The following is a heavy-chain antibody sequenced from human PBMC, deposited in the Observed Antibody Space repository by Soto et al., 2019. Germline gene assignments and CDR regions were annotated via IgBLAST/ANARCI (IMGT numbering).Heavy chain of an antibody. J-gene: IGHJ4*02. CDR1: GFTFSRFD. D-gene: IGHD2-15*01. CDR3: AKARTTYTDTYSHRTFDY. CDR2: IAEDGNTN. V-gene: IGHV3-30*18. Sequence: VQLVESGGGVVQPGRSLTLSCAASGFTFSRFDMHWVRQAPGKGLEWVAVIAEDGNTNYYADSVKGRFTISRDKSSNTLFLQMHSLRAEDTAVYSCAKARTTYTDTYSHRTFDYCGQVSLVTVSS.